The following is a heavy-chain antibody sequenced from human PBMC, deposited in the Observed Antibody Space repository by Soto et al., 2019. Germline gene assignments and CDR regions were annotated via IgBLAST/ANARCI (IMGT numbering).Heavy chain of an antibody. CDR3: AKIRGGVYTT. J-gene: IGHJ5*02. D-gene: IGHD3-10*01. CDR2: INPLLGST. Sequence: QVHLVQSGAEVKKPGSSVKVSCNPSGGIFNSYGISWMRQGPGQGLQWMGGINPLLGSTNYAEKFQGRLTITADDSRRTVYMELNNLRPEDTATYFCAKIRGGVYTTWGQGTLVTVSS. CDR1: GGIFNSYG. V-gene: IGHV1-69*11.